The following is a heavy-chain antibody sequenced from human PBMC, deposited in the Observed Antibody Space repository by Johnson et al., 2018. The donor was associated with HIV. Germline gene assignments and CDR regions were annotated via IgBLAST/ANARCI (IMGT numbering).Heavy chain of an antibody. V-gene: IGHV3-23*04. D-gene: IGHD6-13*01. Sequence: VQLVESGGGLVQPGGSLRLSCAASGFTFSNYAMSWVRQTPGKGLEWVSTFSGSGSTTYYADSVKDRFTISRDNSNNTLYLQMSSLKIEDTAVYYCTTGQLGGASDIWGQGTMVTVSS. CDR3: TTGQLGGASDI. CDR2: FSGSGSTT. J-gene: IGHJ3*02. CDR1: GFTFSNYA.